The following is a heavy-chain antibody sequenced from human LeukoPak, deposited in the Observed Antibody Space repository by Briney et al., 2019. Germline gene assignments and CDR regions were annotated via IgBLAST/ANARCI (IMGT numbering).Heavy chain of an antibody. V-gene: IGHV3-48*03. CDR2: IGDVDTYK. D-gene: IGHD6-13*01. CDR3: AKSIAAAVFVYGMDV. J-gene: IGHJ6*02. CDR1: GFTFSSYE. Sequence: GGSLRLSCAASGFTFSSYEMNWVRQAPGKGLEWVSYIGDVDTYKGYADSVRGRFTISRDNAKNSLYLETNSLRAEDTAVYYCAKSIAAAVFVYGMDVWGQGTTVTVSS.